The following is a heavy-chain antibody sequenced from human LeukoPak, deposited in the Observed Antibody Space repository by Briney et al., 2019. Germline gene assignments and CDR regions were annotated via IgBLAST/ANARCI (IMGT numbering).Heavy chain of an antibody. V-gene: IGHV3-74*03. CDR3: ARRYFDY. Sequence: GGSLRPSCAASGFTFSNYWIHWVRQAPGKGLVWVSRIDNAGSITTYADSVKGRFTISRDNAENTLYLQMSSLRAEDTAIYYCARRYFDYWGQGTLVTVSS. J-gene: IGHJ4*02. CDR1: GFTFSNYW. CDR2: IDNAGSIT.